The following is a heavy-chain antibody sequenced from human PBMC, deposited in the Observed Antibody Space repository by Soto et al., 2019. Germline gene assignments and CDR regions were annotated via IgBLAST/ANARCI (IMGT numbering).Heavy chain of an antibody. CDR1: GYTFTGYY. CDR2: INANSGDT. D-gene: IGHD3-22*01. J-gene: IGHJ4*02. V-gene: IGHV1-2*02. CDR3: AREDGDTSGCQGY. Sequence: VASVKVSCKASGYTFTGYYMHWVRQAPGQGLEWMGWINANSGDTNYAQKFQGRVTMTRDTSISTAYMELSRLRFDDTAVYYCAREDGDTSGCQGYWGQGTLVTVSS.